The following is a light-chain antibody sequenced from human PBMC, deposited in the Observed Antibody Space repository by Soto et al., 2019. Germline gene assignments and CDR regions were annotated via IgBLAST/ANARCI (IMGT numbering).Light chain of an antibody. CDR3: QQARSFPVT. V-gene: IGKV1-5*01. J-gene: IGKJ5*01. CDR1: QSISSW. CDR2: DAS. Sequence: DIQMTHSPSTLSASIGDRVPITFRASQSISSWLTWYQQKPGEAPKVLIYDASSLGSGVPSRFSGSGSGTDFTLTITSLQSEDFATYYCQQARSFPVTFGQGTRLEI.